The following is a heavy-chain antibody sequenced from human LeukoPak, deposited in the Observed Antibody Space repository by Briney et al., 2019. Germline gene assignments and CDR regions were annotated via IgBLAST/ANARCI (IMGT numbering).Heavy chain of an antibody. CDR2: ISCSGGST. V-gene: IGHV3-23*01. J-gene: IGHJ4*02. CDR1: GFTFSSYA. D-gene: IGHD2-15*01. CDR3: AKVGMYCSGGSCYSFIDY. Sequence: PGGSLRLSCAASGFTFSSYAMSWVRQAPGKGLEWVSGISCSGGSTYYADSVKGRFTISRDNYKNTLYLQMSSMRAEDTAVYYCAKVGMYCSGGSCYSFIDYWGQGTLVTVSS.